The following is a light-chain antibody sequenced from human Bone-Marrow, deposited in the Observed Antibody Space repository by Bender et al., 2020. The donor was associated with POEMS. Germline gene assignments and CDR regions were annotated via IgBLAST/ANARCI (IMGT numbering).Light chain of an antibody. CDR2: DVT. V-gene: IGLV2-11*01. CDR3: CSYAGGYTWV. CDR1: GSDIGVYTY. Sequence: QSALTQPASVSGSPGQSVTISCAGTGSDIGVYTYVSWYKQHPGKAPKLMIYDVTKRPSGVPDRFSGSKSGNTASLTISGLQAEDEADYYCCSYAGGYTWVFGGGTKLTVL. J-gene: IGLJ3*02.